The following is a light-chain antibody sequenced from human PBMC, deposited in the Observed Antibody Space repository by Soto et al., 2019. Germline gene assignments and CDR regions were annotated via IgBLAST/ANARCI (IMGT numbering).Light chain of an antibody. V-gene: IGKV3-20*01. CDR2: GAS. CDR3: QQYSRSPSIT. J-gene: IGKJ5*01. Sequence: EIVLTQSPGTLSLSPGERTTLSCRARQSVSRGYLAWYQQKPGQAPRPPIYGASXRGXGIPDRFSGSGSGTDFTLTISRLEPEDFAVYYCQQYSRSPSITFGQGTRLEIK. CDR1: QSVSRGY.